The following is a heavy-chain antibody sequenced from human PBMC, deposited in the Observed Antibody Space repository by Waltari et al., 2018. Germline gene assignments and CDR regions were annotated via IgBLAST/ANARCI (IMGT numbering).Heavy chain of an antibody. CDR1: GDSISSGTYS. CDR3: ARQFWNGYFDRFDF. Sequence: QLHLQESGPGLVRHYETLSLTCTVSGDSISSGTYSWGWVRQPPGKGLEWIATIYYTGSTYYNPSLKSRVTMSVDSSKNHFSLKRSSVTAADTAVYYCARQFWNGYFDRFDFWGQGTLVTVSS. D-gene: IGHD3-3*01. CDR2: IYYTGST. V-gene: IGHV4-39*07. J-gene: IGHJ4*02.